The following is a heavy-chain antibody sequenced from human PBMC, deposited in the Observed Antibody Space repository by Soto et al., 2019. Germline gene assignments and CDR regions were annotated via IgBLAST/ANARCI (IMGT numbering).Heavy chain of an antibody. J-gene: IGHJ5*02. V-gene: IGHV3-30*18. CDR3: AKERYYYGSGSFNWFDP. CDR1: GFTFSSYG. Sequence: QVQLVESGGGVVQPGRSLRLSCAASGFTFSSYGMHWVRQAPGKGLEWVAVISYDGSNKYYSDSVKGRFTISRDNSKNTLYLQMNSLRADDTAVYYCAKERYYYGSGSFNWFDPWGQGTLVTVSS. D-gene: IGHD3-10*01. CDR2: ISYDGSNK.